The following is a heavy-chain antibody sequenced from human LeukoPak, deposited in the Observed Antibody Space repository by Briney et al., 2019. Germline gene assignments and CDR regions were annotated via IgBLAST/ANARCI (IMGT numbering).Heavy chain of an antibody. Sequence: GGSLRLSCAASGFTFSSYWMSWVRQAPGRGLEWVANIKQDGSDKYYVDSVKGRFTISRDNAKNSLYLQMNSLRAEDTAIYYCARKTVVGSYFDYWGQGTPVTVSS. CDR3: ARKTVVGSYFDY. CDR1: GFTFSSYW. D-gene: IGHD4-23*01. V-gene: IGHV3-7*03. CDR2: IKQDGSDK. J-gene: IGHJ4*02.